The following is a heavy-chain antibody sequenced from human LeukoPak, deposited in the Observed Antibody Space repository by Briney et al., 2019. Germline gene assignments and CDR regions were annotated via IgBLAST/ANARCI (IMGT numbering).Heavy chain of an antibody. D-gene: IGHD2-15*01. CDR2: IIPILGIA. CDR1: GGTFSSYT. CDR3: ARDSHIVVVVAANPYYFDY. J-gene: IGHJ4*02. Sequence: GAPVKVSCKASGGTFSSYTISWVRQAPGQGLEWMGRIIPILGIANYAQKFQGRVTITADKSTSTAYMELSSLRSEDTAVYYCARDSHIVVVVAANPYYFDYWGQGTLVTVSS. V-gene: IGHV1-69*04.